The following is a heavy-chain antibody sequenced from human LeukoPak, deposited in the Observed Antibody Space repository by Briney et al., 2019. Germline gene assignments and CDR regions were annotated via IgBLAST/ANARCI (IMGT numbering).Heavy chain of an antibody. J-gene: IGHJ4*02. D-gene: IGHD1-26*01. CDR2: INPNSGGT. Sequence: ASVRVSSKASGYTFTGYYIHWVRHAPGQGLEWMGWINPNSGGTNYGQKFQGRVTMTRDTSISTAYMELSSLTSDDTAVYYCARDQLGGTTSGDYWGQGTLVTVSS. CDR3: ARDQLGGTTSGDY. V-gene: IGHV1-2*02. CDR1: GYTFTGYY.